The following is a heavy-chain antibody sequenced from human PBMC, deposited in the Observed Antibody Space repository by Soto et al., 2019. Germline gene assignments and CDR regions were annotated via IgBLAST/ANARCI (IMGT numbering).Heavy chain of an antibody. D-gene: IGHD3-10*01. CDR1: AGSFSGYY. J-gene: IGHJ4*02. Sequence: SSETLSLTCAVYAGSFSGYYWSWIRQPQGKGLEWIGEINHSGSTNYNPSLKSRVTISVATSKTQFSLKLSSVTAADTAVYYCARFYRDRVTYYYGSGSYYFDYWGQGTLVTVSS. CDR3: ARFYRDRVTYYYGSGSYYFDY. CDR2: INHSGST. V-gene: IGHV4-34*01.